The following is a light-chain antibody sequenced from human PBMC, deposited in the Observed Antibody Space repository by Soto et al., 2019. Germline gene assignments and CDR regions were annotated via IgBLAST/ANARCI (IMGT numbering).Light chain of an antibody. CDR2: DAS. CDR3: QQRSNWPFT. J-gene: IGKJ4*01. Sequence: EIVLTQSPATLSLSPGERAILSCRASQSVSSYLAWYQQKPGQAPRLLIYDASNRATGIPARFSGSGSGTDFTLTISSLEPEDFAVYYCQQRSNWPFTFGGGTKVEIK. CDR1: QSVSSY. V-gene: IGKV3-11*01.